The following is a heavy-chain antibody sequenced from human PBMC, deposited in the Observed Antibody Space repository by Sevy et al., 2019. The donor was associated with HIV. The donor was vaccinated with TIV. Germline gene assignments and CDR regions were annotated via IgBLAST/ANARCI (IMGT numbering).Heavy chain of an antibody. CDR2: IKKKTDDGPT. J-gene: IGHJ1*01. D-gene: IGHD2-2*01. CDR1: GFSFKDAG. Sequence: GGYLRLSCEASGFSFKDAGMSWVRQAPGKGLEWVGRIKKKTDDGPTDYGTPVKGRFTVSIDDSKNTLFLQMNSLKIDDTGVYYCTTGHCCRGVCQDFWGLGTLVTVSS. CDR3: TTGHCCRGVCQDF. V-gene: IGHV3-15*01.